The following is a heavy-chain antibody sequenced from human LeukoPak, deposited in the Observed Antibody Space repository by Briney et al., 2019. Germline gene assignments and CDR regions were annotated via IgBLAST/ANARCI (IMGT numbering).Heavy chain of an antibody. J-gene: IGHJ4*02. V-gene: IGHV3-30*02. CDR2: IQYDGSNK. Sequence: GGSLRLSCAASGFTFSSYGMHWVRQAPGKGLEWVAFIQYDGSNKYYADSVKGRFTISRDNSKNTLYLQMNSLRAEDTAVYYCAKNAAAGTFDYWGQGTLVTVSS. CDR3: AKNAAAGTFDY. CDR1: GFTFSSYG. D-gene: IGHD6-13*01.